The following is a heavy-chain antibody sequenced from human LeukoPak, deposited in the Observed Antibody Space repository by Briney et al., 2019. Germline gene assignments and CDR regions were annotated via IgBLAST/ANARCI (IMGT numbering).Heavy chain of an antibody. D-gene: IGHD3-10*01. J-gene: IGHJ4*02. CDR3: ARVPYVSGTFDH. Sequence: ASVPDSCKASGYTFTRYFMHWGRQAPGQEVEWMAWINPNSGGTNYAQKFQGRVTMTRDTSISTAYMELSRLTSDDTAVYYCARVPYVSGTFDHWGQGTLVTVSS. V-gene: IGHV1-2*02. CDR1: GYTFTRYF. CDR2: INPNSGGT.